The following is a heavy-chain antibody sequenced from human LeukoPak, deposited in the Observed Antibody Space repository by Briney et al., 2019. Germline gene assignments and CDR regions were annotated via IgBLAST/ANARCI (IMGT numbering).Heavy chain of an antibody. CDR1: GFTISDYY. CDR2: ISYSGDVI. V-gene: IGHV3-11*01. J-gene: IGHJ1*01. D-gene: IGHD6-13*01. Sequence: PGGSLRLSCAASGFTISDYYMSWIRQAPGKGLEWLSYISYSGDVIYYADSVKGRFTISRDNAKNSLYLQMNNLRAEDTAVYYCATRSSYYQEWGQGTLVTVSS. CDR3: ATRSSYYQE.